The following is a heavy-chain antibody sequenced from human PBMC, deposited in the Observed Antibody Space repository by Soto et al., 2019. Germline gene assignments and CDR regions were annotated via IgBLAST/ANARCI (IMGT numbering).Heavy chain of an antibody. J-gene: IGHJ1*01. Sequence: SETLSLTCSVSGGSISGHYWGWIRQPPGKGLEWIGSIFSDGVTYHNPSLKSRVTLSVDLSENQLSLKLSSVTVADAAIYYCVRDSGAVAGKVDYFQHWGPGTQVTVSS. CDR3: VRDSGAVAGKVDYFQH. V-gene: IGHV4-39*02. D-gene: IGHD6-19*01. CDR1: GGSISGHY. CDR2: IFSDGVT.